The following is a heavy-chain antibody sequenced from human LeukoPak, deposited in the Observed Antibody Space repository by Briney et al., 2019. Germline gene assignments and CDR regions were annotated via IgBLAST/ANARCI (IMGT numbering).Heavy chain of an antibody. D-gene: IGHD3-3*01. CDR2: INHSGST. Sequence: SETLSLTCAVYGGSFSGYYWSWIRQPPGKGLGWIGEINHSGSTNYNPSLKSRVTISVDTSKNQFSLKLSSVTAADTAVYYCARGRKYDFWSGYYSSYYYYMDVWGKGTTVTVSS. V-gene: IGHV4-34*01. J-gene: IGHJ6*03. CDR1: GGSFSGYY. CDR3: ARGRKYDFWSGYYSSYYYYMDV.